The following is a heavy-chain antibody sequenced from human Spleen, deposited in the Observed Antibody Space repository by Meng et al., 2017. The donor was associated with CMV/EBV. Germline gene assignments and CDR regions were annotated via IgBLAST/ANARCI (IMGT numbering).Heavy chain of an antibody. Sequence: YGISWVRQAPGKGLEWMGWISGYNGRTNYAQSFQGRLTLTTDTSTSTAYMVLRSLKSDDTAVYFCARHLAYCTSTSCSPDWYFDLWGRGTLVTVSS. J-gene: IGHJ2*01. V-gene: IGHV1-18*01. CDR2: ISGYNGRT. CDR3: ARHLAYCTSTSCSPDWYFDL. CDR1: YG. D-gene: IGHD2-2*01.